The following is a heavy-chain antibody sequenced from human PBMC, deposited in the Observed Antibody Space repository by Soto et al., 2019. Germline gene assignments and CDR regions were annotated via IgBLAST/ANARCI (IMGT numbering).Heavy chain of an antibody. CDR2: IYYSGST. CDR3: ARAGGWYVFFDY. D-gene: IGHD6-19*01. V-gene: IGHV4-61*01. Sequence: SETLSLTCTVSGGSVSSGSYYWSWIRQPPGKGLEWIGYIYYSGSTNYNPSLKSRVTISVDTSKNQFSLKLSSVTAADTAVYYCARAGGWYVFFDYWGQGTLVTVS. CDR1: GGSVSSGSYY. J-gene: IGHJ4*02.